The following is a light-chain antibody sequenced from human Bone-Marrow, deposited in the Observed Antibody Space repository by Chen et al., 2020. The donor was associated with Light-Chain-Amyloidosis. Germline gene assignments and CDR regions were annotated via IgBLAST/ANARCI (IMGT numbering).Light chain of an antibody. Sequence: SSELTQDPAVSVDLGQTVRITCQGDSLRTYYASWYQQKPGQAPILVIYGQNNRPSGIPDRFSGSSSGNTASLTITGTQAEDEADYYCNSRDSIGYWVFGGGTKLTVL. CDR3: NSRDSIGYWV. CDR2: GQN. CDR1: SLRTYY. V-gene: IGLV3-19*01. J-gene: IGLJ3*02.